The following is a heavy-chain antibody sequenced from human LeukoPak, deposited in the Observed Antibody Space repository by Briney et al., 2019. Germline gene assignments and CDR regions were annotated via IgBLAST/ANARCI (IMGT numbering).Heavy chain of an antibody. Sequence: SETLSLTCTVSGFSISSGGYYWSWLRQHPGKGLEWIGYIYYSGSTYYNPSLKSRVTISVDTSKNQFSLKLSSVTAADTAVYYCARAFRIAVAGTDYWGQGTLVTVSS. V-gene: IGHV4-31*03. CDR3: ARAFRIAVAGTDY. CDR2: IYYSGST. D-gene: IGHD6-19*01. CDR1: GFSISSGGYY. J-gene: IGHJ4*02.